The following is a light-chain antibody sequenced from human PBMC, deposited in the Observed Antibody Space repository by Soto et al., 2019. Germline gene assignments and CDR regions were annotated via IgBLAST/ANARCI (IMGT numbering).Light chain of an antibody. V-gene: IGKV3-11*01. CDR3: HQRQSWPRT. CDR2: HTA. CDR1: HNNNIDY. Sequence: EFVLTQSPGTLSLSPVASATLSCGARHNNNIDYFAWYQHKPRQAASLLINHTATRATGIPARFSGSRSGTDFTITISSLEPEDFAVYYCHQRQSWPRTFGQGTKVDIK. J-gene: IGKJ1*01.